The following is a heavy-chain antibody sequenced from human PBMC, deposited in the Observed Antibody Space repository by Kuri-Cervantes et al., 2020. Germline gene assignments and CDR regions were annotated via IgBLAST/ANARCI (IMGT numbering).Heavy chain of an antibody. CDR3: ARVSDYYGSAPRGYFDY. D-gene: IGHD3-10*01. Sequence: SETLSLTCAVYGGSLSGYYWSWIRQPPGKGLEWIGYIYYSGSTNYNPSLKSRVTLSVDTSKNQFSLKLSSVTAADTAVYYCARVSDYYGSAPRGYFDYWGQGTLVTVSS. CDR2: IYYSGST. V-gene: IGHV4-59*13. CDR1: GGSLSGYY. J-gene: IGHJ4*02.